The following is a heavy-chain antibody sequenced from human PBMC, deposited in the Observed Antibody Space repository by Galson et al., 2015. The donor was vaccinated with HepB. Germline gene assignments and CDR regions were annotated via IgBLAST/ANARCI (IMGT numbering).Heavy chain of an antibody. Sequence: SVKVSCKASGYTFTGYYMHWVRQAPGQGLEWMGWINPNSGGTNYAQKFQGRVTMTRDTSISTAYMELSRLRSDDTAVYYCARDQSRAVPAARYYYYYMDVWGKGTTVTVSS. V-gene: IGHV1-2*02. CDR2: INPNSGGT. D-gene: IGHD2-2*01. CDR3: ARDQSRAVPAARYYYYYMDV. CDR1: GYTFTGYY. J-gene: IGHJ6*03.